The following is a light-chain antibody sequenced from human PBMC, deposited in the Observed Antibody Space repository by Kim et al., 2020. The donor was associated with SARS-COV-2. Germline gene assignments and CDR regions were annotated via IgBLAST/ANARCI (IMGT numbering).Light chain of an antibody. CDR1: NIRSKN. CDR3: QVWDSSTAV. Sequence: SHELTQPLSVSVALGQTARITCGGNNIRSKNVHWYQQQPGQAPVLVIYRDSNRPSGIPERFSGSNSGNRATLTISRAQAGDEADYYCQVWDSSTAVFGGGTQLTVL. J-gene: IGLJ3*02. CDR2: RDS. V-gene: IGLV3-9*01.